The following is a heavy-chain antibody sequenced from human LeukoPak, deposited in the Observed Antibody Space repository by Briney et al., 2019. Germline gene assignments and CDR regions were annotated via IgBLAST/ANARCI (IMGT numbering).Heavy chain of an antibody. D-gene: IGHD5-24*01. CDR2: ISSTSGAM. CDR1: GFTFSSYN. Sequence: GGSLRLSCAASGFTFSSYNMSWVRQAPGRGLEWLSYISSTSGAMYYADSVKGRFTISRDNAKNSLYLQMNSLRDEDTAVYYCAREIMTTMGLDAFDIWGQGTVVTVSS. CDR3: AREIMTTMGLDAFDI. J-gene: IGHJ3*02. V-gene: IGHV3-48*02.